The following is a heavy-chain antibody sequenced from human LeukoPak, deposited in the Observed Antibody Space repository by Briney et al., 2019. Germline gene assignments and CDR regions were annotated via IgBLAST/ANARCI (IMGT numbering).Heavy chain of an antibody. CDR3: TRARGYSYGYIDY. D-gene: IGHD5-18*01. CDR1: GFSFGDYA. J-gene: IGHJ4*02. CDR2: IRSKAYGGTP. V-gene: IGHV3-49*04. Sequence: GRSLRLSCTASGFSFGDYAMSWVRPAPGKGLEWVGFIRSKAYGGTPEYAASVAGRFTISRDDSKSIAYLQMNSLKTEDTAVYYCTRARGYSYGYIDYWGQGTLVTVSS.